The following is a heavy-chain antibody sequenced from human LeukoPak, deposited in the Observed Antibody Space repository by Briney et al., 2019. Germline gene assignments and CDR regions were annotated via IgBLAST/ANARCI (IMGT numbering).Heavy chain of an antibody. CDR3: ARLFLMGSTPHYFDY. Sequence: SETLPLTCTVSGGSISSGSYYWGWIRQPPGKGLEWIGNIYHSGSTYYNPSLESRATISIDTSKNQFTLKLSSVTAADTAVYYCARLFLMGSTPHYFDYWGQGTLVTVSS. D-gene: IGHD2-8*01. J-gene: IGHJ4*02. CDR2: IYHSGST. CDR1: GGSISSGSYY. V-gene: IGHV4-39*06.